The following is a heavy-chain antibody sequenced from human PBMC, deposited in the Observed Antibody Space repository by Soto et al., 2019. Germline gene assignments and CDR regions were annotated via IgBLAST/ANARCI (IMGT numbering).Heavy chain of an antibody. CDR3: ARGRYCLTGRCFPNWFDS. D-gene: IGHD2-15*01. V-gene: IGHV4-30-4*01. CDR2: IYKSATT. Sequence: SETLSLTCSVSGDSISTVDYFWAWIRQPPGQALEYIGYIYKSATTYYNPSFESRVAISLDTSKSQFSLNVTSVTAADTAVYFCARGRYCLTGRCFPNWFDSWGQGTLVTVS. J-gene: IGHJ5*01. CDR1: GDSISTVDYF.